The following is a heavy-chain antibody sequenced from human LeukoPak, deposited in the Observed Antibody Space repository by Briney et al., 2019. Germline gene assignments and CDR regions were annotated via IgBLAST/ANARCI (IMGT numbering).Heavy chain of an antibody. CDR1: GYSFTSNY. Sequence: GASVKVSCKASGYSFTSNYMHWVRQAPGQGLEWMGIINPSGGSTTYAQKFQGRVTMTRDTSTSTVYTELSSLRSEDTAVYYCAREGYDILTGYLMFDYWGQGTLVTVSS. CDR2: INPSGGST. D-gene: IGHD3-9*01. J-gene: IGHJ4*02. V-gene: IGHV1-46*01. CDR3: AREGYDILTGYLMFDY.